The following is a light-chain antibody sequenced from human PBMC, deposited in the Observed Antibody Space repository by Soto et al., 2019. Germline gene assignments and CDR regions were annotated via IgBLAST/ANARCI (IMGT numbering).Light chain of an antibody. V-gene: IGKV4-1*01. Sequence: DIVMTQSPDSLAVSLGERATFNCKSSQSVLHSSNHLAWYQQKPGQPPKLLIYWASTRESGVPDRFSGSGSGTDFTLTISSLQAEDVAVYYCQQYYSPPYTFGQGTKLEIK. CDR2: WAS. CDR3: QQYYSPPYT. J-gene: IGKJ2*01. CDR1: QSVLHSSNH.